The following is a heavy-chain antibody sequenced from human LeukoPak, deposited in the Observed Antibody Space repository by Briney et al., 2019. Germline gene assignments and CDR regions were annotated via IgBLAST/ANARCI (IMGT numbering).Heavy chain of an antibody. CDR1: GGSISSFY. D-gene: IGHD4-23*01. CDR2: IYYRGNT. Sequence: SETLSLTCTVSGGSISSFYWSWIRQPPGKGLEWIGYIYYRGNTQYNPSLKSRVTISVDTYKNQFSLRLTSVTAADTAVYYCARDLDNGGSSVWYFDLWGSGTLVSSSS. V-gene: IGHV4-59*01. CDR3: ARDLDNGGSSVWYFDL. J-gene: IGHJ2*01.